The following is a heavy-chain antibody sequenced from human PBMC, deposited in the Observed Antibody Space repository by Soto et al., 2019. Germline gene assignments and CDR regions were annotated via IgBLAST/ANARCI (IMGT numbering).Heavy chain of an antibody. CDR1: GGSISSDSYY. Sequence: SETLSLTCTVSGGSISSDSYYWGWIRQSPEKGLEWIGNIYHSGSTYYNPSLKSRVTISVDTSKNQFSLRLTSVTAADTAIYFCLRAAVTTPKKNWFDPWGQGTLVTVSS. J-gene: IGHJ5*02. CDR3: LRAAVTTPKKNWFDP. D-gene: IGHD4-4*01. CDR2: IYHSGST. V-gene: IGHV4-39*07.